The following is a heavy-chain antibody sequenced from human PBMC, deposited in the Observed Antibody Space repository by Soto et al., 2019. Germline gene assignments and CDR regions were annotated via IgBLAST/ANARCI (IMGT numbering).Heavy chain of an antibody. D-gene: IGHD7-27*01. CDR1: GFTFSSYA. CDR3: ARAIKLGLDAFDI. CDR2: ISYDGSNK. Sequence: QVQLVESGGGVVQPGRSLRLSCAASGFTFSSYAMHWVRQAPGKGLEWVAVISYDGSNKYYADSVKGRFTISRDNSKNTLYLQMNSLRAEDTAVYYCARAIKLGLDAFDIWGQGTMVTVSS. V-gene: IGHV3-30-3*01. J-gene: IGHJ3*02.